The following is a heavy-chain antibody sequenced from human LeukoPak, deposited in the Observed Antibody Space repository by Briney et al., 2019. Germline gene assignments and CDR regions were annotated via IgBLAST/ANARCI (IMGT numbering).Heavy chain of an antibody. CDR3: AADSIAAAGYYYYYSGMDV. J-gene: IGHJ6*02. V-gene: IGHV1-58*02. D-gene: IGHD6-13*01. Sequence: GTSVKVSCKASGFTFTSSAMQWVRQARGQRLEWIGWIVVGSGNTNYAQKFQERVTVTRDMSTSTAYMELSSLRSEDTAVYYCAADSIAAAGYYYYYSGMDVWGQGTTVTVSS. CDR1: GFTFTSSA. CDR2: IVVGSGNT.